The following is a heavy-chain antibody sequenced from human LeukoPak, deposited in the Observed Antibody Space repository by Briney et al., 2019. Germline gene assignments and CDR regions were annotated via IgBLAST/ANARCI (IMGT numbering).Heavy chain of an antibody. V-gene: IGHV3-48*01. CDR1: GFTFSSYS. D-gene: IGHD3-3*01. CDR3: ARGLGNYDFWSGSHFDY. J-gene: IGHJ4*02. CDR2: ISSSSSTI. Sequence: GGSLRLSCAASGFTFSSYSMNWVRQAPGKGLEWVSYISSSSSTIYYADSVKGRFTISRDNAKNSLYLQMNSLRAEDTAVYYCARGLGNYDFWSGSHFDYWGQGTLVTVSS.